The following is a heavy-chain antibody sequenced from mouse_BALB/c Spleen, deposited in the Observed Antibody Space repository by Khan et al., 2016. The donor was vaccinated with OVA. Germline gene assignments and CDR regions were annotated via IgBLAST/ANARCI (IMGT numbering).Heavy chain of an antibody. Sequence: VELVESGAELAKPGASVKMSCKASGYTFINYWILWVKQRPGQGLEWIGYINPSTGYTEYNQNFKDKATLTSDNSSSTAYLQLSSLTSEDSAVYYGARRGLRWDFDYWGQGTTLTVSS. J-gene: IGHJ2*01. CDR2: INPSTGYT. CDR3: ARRGLRWDFDY. V-gene: IGHV1-7*01. CDR1: GYTFINYW. D-gene: IGHD1-1*01.